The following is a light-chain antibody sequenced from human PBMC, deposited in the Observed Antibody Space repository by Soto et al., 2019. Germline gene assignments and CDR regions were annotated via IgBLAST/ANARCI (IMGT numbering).Light chain of an antibody. CDR3: SSYAGSLNV. CDR1: SSYVGDYNY. V-gene: IGLV2-8*01. J-gene: IGLJ1*01. CDR2: EVT. Sequence: QSALTQPPSASGSPGQSVTISCTGTSSYVGDYNYVSWYQQHPGKAPKLMIYEVTKRPSGVPDRFAGSKSGNTASLTVSGVYADHEDDYSFSSYAGSLNVFGTGTKLTAL.